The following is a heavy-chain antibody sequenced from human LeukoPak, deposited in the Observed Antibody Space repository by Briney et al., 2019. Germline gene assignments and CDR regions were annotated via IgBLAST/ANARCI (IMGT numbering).Heavy chain of an antibody. V-gene: IGHV3-74*01. Sequence: PGGSLRLSCAASGFTFSSYWMHWVRQAPGRGLVWVSRINSDGCSISYADSVKGRFTISRNNAKNTLYLQMNSLRAEDTAVYYCARATSKGGLDIWGQGTVVTISS. D-gene: IGHD2-15*01. CDR1: GFTFSSYW. CDR2: INSDGCSI. J-gene: IGHJ3*02. CDR3: ARATSKGGLDI.